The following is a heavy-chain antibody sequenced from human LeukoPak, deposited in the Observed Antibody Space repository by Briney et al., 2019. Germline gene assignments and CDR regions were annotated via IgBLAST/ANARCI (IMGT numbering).Heavy chain of an antibody. J-gene: IGHJ4*02. CDR1: GYTFTGYY. CDR3: ARGGSSGYYSDY. CDR2: MNPNSGNT. Sequence: ASVKVSRKASGYTFTGYYMHWVRQATGQGLEWMGWMNPNSGNTGYAQKFQGRVTMTRNTSISTAYMELSSLRSEDTAVYYCARGGSSGYYSDYWGQGTLVTVSS. V-gene: IGHV1-8*02. D-gene: IGHD3-22*01.